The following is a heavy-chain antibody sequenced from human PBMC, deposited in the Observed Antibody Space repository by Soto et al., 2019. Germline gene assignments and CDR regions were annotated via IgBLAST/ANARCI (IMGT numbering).Heavy chain of an antibody. CDR1: GYTFTSYG. D-gene: IGHD3-9*01. V-gene: IGHV1-18*01. Sequence: ASVKVSCKASGYTFTSYGISWVRQAPGQGLEWMGWISAYNGNTNYAQKLQGRVTMTTDTSTSTAYMELRSLRSDDTAVYYCARDPGRAYYDILTGYLFDYWGQGTLVTVSS. CDR2: ISAYNGNT. J-gene: IGHJ4*02. CDR3: ARDPGRAYYDILTGYLFDY.